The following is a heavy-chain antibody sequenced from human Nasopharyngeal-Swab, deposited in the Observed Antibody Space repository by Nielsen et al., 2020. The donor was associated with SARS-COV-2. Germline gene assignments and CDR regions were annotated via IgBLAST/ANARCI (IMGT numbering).Heavy chain of an antibody. CDR2: IYSGGST. CDR3: ARDLEMAGGLDY. CDR1: GFMFSDYA. J-gene: IGHJ4*02. V-gene: IGHV3-66*01. Sequence: GSLKISCAASGFMFSDYAMSWVRQAPGKGLEWVSVIYSGGSTYYADSVKGRFPISRDNSKNTLYLQMNSLRAEDTAVYYCARDLEMAGGLDYWGQGTLVTVSS. D-gene: IGHD5-24*01.